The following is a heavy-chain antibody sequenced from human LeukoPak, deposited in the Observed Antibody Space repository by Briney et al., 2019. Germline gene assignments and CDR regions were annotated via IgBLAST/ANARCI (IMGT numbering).Heavy chain of an antibody. J-gene: IGHJ6*03. Sequence: GGTLRLSCAASGFTFSSFGMSWVRQAPGKGLEWVSAISSTGGTAYYADSVKGRFTISRDNSKNTLYLQMNSLRAEYTAIYYCAKNGDRGAYCSGGSCYPYYYYNMDVWGKGTTVTISS. V-gene: IGHV3-23*01. CDR2: ISSTGGTA. CDR1: GFTFSSFG. D-gene: IGHD2-15*01. CDR3: AKNGDRGAYCSGGSCYPYYYYNMDV.